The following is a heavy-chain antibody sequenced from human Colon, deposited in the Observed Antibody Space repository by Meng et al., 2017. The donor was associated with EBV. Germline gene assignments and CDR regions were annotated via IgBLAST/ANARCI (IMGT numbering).Heavy chain of an antibody. J-gene: IGHJ4*02. CDR2: IYSNGST. Sequence: QAGLQAFGPGLVKPSQTPSLTCTVSGRSINSGDYYWSWIRQPPGKGLEWIGYIYSNGSTYYNPSLKSRVTISMDTSKIQFSLRLSSVTAADTAVYYCARNYYFDYWGQGTLVTVSS. CDR3: ARNYYFDY. V-gene: IGHV4-30-4*01. CDR1: GRSINSGDYY.